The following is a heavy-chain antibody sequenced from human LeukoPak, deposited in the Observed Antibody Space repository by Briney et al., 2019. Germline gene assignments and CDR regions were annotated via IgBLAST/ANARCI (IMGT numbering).Heavy chain of an antibody. V-gene: IGHV3-43*02. Sequence: GGSLRLSCAASGFAFAEYAMHWVRQIPGKGLECVAHIHADGGRTFYADSVKGRFTVFRDNAKNSLFLQMDSLTSDDTAFYYCSTWAFYHGLGVWGQGATVIVSS. CDR1: GFAFAEYA. CDR3: STWAFYHGLGV. D-gene: IGHD2/OR15-2a*01. CDR2: IHADGGRT. J-gene: IGHJ6*02.